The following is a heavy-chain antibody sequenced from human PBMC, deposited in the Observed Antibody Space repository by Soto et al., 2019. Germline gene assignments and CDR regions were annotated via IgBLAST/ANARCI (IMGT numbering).Heavy chain of an antibody. J-gene: IGHJ6*03. CDR1: GYTFTSYA. CDR2: INAGNGNT. D-gene: IGHD2-15*01. Sequence: ASVKVSCKASGYTFTSYAMHWVRQAPGQRLEWMGWINAGNGNTKYSQKFQGRVTITRDTSASTAYMELSSLRSEDTAVYYCAREWGDCSGGSCYSGVYYYYMDVWGKGTTVTVSS. V-gene: IGHV1-3*01. CDR3: AREWGDCSGGSCYSGVYYYYMDV.